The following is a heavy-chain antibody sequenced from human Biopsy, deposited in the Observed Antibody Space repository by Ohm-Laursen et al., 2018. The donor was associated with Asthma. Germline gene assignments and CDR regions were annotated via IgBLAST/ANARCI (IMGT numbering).Heavy chain of an antibody. CDR3: AKDVFPGWELRRGPDY. D-gene: IGHD1-26*01. V-gene: IGHV3-30*18. Sequence: SLRLSCSASGFTFSNYGMHWVRQAPGKGLDWVAVISFDGSNKNYTDSVKGRFTISRDNSRNTLHLQMNSLRAEDTAVYYCAKDVFPGWELRRGPDYWGQGTLVTVSP. CDR2: ISFDGSNK. J-gene: IGHJ4*02. CDR1: GFTFSNYG.